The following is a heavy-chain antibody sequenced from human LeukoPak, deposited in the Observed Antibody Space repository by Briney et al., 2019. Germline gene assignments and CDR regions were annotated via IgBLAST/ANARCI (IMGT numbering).Heavy chain of an antibody. D-gene: IGHD2-21*02. V-gene: IGHV4-59*01. CDR1: GGSISSYY. CDR3: ARYGDTRFDP. CDR2: IYYSGST. Sequence: SETLSLTCTVSGGSISSYYWSWIRQPPGKGLEWIGYIYYSGSTNYNPSLKSRVTISVDRSKNQFSLKLNSVTAADTAVYYCARYGDTRFDPWGQGTLVTVSS. J-gene: IGHJ5*02.